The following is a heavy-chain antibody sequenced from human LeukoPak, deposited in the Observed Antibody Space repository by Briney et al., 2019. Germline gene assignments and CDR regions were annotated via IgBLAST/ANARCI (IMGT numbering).Heavy chain of an antibody. CDR2: IWYDGSNK. CDR1: GFTFSSYG. J-gene: IGHJ6*02. D-gene: IGHD2-2*01. CDR3: ARAETDCSSTSCYLTYYYYYGMDV. Sequence: GGSLRLSCAASGFTFSSYGMHWVRQAPGKGLEWVAVIWYDGSNKYYADSVKGRFTISRDNSKNTLYLQMNSLRAEDTAVYYCARAETDCSSTSCYLTYYYYYGMDVWGQGTTVTVSS. V-gene: IGHV3-33*01.